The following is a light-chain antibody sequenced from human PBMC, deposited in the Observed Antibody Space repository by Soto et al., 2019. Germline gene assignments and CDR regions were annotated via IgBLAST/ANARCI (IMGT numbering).Light chain of an antibody. V-gene: IGKV3-15*01. Sequence: EIVVTQSPATLSLSPGQRATLSCRTSQNINNKLVWYQQKPGQAPRLLIYGASTRATGIPARFSGSGSGTEFTLTISSLQSEDFAVYSCQHYNTWPLTFGGGTKGEIK. J-gene: IGKJ4*01. CDR3: QHYNTWPLT. CDR2: GAS. CDR1: QNINNK.